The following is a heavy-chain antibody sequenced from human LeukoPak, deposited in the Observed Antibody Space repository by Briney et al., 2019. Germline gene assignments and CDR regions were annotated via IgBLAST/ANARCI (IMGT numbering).Heavy chain of an antibody. CDR3: ARVGPDDYGDYG. Sequence: SETLSLTCTVSGVSISSYYWSWIRQPPGKGLEWIGYIYYSGSTNYNPSLKSRVTISVDTSKNQFSLKLSSVTAADTAVYYCARVGPDDYGDYGWGQGTLVTVSS. V-gene: IGHV4-59*01. D-gene: IGHD4-17*01. J-gene: IGHJ4*02. CDR1: GVSISSYY. CDR2: IYYSGST.